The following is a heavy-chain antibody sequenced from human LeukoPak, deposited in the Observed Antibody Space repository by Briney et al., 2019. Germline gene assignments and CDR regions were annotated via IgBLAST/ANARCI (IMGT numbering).Heavy chain of an antibody. Sequence: SETLSLTCAVYGGSFSGYYWSWIRQPPGKGLEWIGEINHSGSTNYNPSLKSRVTMSVDTSKNQFSLSLSSVTAADTAVYYCTRHLPGATWFDPWGQGTQVTVSS. CDR2: INHSGST. D-gene: IGHD1-26*01. J-gene: IGHJ5*02. CDR3: TRHLPGATWFDP. CDR1: GGSFSGYY. V-gene: IGHV4-34*01.